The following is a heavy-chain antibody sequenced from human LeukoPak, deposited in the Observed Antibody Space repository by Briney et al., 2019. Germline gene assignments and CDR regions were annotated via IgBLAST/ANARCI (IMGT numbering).Heavy chain of an antibody. J-gene: IGHJ5*02. D-gene: IGHD7-27*01. CDR2: INPNSGGT. V-gene: IGHV1-2*02. CDR3: ARVLAKLGIGGFDP. Sequence: GASVKVSCKASGYTFTSYGISWVRQAPGQGLEWMGWINPNSGGTNYAQKFQGRVTMTRDTSISTAYMELSRLRSDDTAVYYCARVLAKLGIGGFDPWGQGTLVTVSS. CDR1: GYTFTSYG.